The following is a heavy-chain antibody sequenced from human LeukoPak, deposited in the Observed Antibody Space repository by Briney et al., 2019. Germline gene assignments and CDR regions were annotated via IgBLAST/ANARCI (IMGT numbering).Heavy chain of an antibody. J-gene: IGHJ5*02. CDR1: GGSISSYY. Sequence: SETLSLTCTVSGGSISSYYWSWIRQPPGKGLEWIGYISYSGSTNYNPSLKSRVTISVDTSKNQFSLKLTSVTAADTAVYYCARHSICFDTWGQGTLVTVSS. V-gene: IGHV4-59*08. CDR3: ARHSICFDT. CDR2: ISYSGST.